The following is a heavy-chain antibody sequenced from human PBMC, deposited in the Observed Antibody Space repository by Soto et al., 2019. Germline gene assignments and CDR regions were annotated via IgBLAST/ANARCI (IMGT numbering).Heavy chain of an antibody. CDR2: VFHTGTT. D-gene: IGHD6-19*01. CDR1: GDTVSSPYY. J-gene: IGHJ5*02. V-gene: IGHV4-4*02. Sequence: QVQLQESGPGLVKPSGTLSLTCAVSGDTVSSPYYWCWVRQSPGKGLEWIGEVFHTGTTSYNPSLRSRVTISMDKSNNQFSLDLGSVTAADTAVYYCARSSGWYAIHAWGPGTLVIVSS. CDR3: ARSSGWYAIHA.